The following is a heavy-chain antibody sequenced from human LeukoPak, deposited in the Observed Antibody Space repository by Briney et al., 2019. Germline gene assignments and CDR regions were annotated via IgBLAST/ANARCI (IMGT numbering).Heavy chain of an antibody. D-gene: IGHD2-2*01. CDR1: GLTFSNAW. Sequence: GGSLRLSCAATGLTFSNAWMSWVRQAPGKWLDWVGRIKSKTDGGTTDYAAPVKGRFTISRDDSKNTLYLQMNSLKTEDTAVYYCTTAPSSTSWFDPWGQGTLVTVSS. V-gene: IGHV3-15*01. CDR2: IKSKTDGGTT. J-gene: IGHJ5*02. CDR3: TTAPSSTSWFDP.